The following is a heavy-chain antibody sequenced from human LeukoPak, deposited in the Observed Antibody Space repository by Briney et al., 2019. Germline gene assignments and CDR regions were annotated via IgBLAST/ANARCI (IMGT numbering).Heavy chain of an antibody. CDR2: ISSSGGNK. CDR1: GFTFRSYA. Sequence: GGSLRLSCAASGFTFRSYAMNWVRQAPGKGLEWVSAISSSGGNKYYGDSVEGRFTISRDNSKNTLYLQMNSLRAEDTAVYYCAKDVTYYYDSSGYPEYFQHWGQGTLVTVSS. CDR3: AKDVTYYYDSSGYPEYFQH. J-gene: IGHJ1*01. D-gene: IGHD3-22*01. V-gene: IGHV3-23*01.